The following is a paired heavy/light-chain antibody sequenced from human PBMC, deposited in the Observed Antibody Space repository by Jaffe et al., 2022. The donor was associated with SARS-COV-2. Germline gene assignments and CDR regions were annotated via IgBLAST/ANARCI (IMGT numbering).Light chain of an antibody. Sequence: DIQMTQSPSSLSAAVGDTVTITCRASRAITNYLAWFQQKPGKAPKSLIYAVSILESGVPSRFSGSGYGTDFTLTISSLQPEDFATYYCQQYYSYPLTFGGGTKVDIK. CDR1: RAITNY. J-gene: IGKJ4*01. V-gene: IGKV1-16*01. CDR2: AVS. CDR3: QQYYSYPLT.
Heavy chain of an antibody. CDR3: TKVERFES. CDR2: IGSSGSTS. V-gene: IGHV3-23*04. Sequence: EVELVESGGGLVQPGGSLRLSCAASGFTFSNSVMNWVRQAPGKGPEWVSSIGSSGSTSDYADSVKGRFTISRDNSKNTLYLQMYSLRVEDTAIYYCTKVERFESWGQGTLVTVSS. J-gene: IGHJ4*02. D-gene: IGHD1-1*01. CDR1: GFTFSNSV.